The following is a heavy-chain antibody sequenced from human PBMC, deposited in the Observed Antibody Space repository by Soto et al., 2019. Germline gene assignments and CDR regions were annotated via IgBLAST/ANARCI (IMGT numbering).Heavy chain of an antibody. CDR3: AREIFGVIISGGRDAFDI. V-gene: IGHV1-69*13. CDR2: IIPIFGTA. J-gene: IGHJ3*02. D-gene: IGHD3-3*01. Sequence: SLKFSCKASGGTCSTYAIRCVRKAPGQGLEWMGGIIPIFGTAKYAQKFQGRVTITADESTSTAYMELSSLRSEDTAVYYCAREIFGVIISGGRDAFDIWGQGTMVTVSS. CDR1: GGTCSTYA.